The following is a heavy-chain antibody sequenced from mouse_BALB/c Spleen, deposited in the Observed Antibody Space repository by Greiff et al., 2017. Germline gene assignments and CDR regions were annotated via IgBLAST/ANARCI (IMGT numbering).Heavy chain of an antibody. CDR3: TTPGYGNYDAMDY. V-gene: IGHV1S81*02. Sequence: QVQLQQSGAELVKPGASVKLSCKASGYTFTSYYMYWVKQRPGQGLEWIGEINPSNGGTNFNEKFKSKATLTVDKSSSTAYMQLSSLTSEDSAVYYCTTPGYGNYDAMDYWGQGTSVTVSS. CDR1: GYTFTSYY. J-gene: IGHJ4*01. CDR2: INPSNGGT. D-gene: IGHD2-1*01.